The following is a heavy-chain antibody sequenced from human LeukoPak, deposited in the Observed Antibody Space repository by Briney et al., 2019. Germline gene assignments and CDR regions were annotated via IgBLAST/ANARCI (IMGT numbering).Heavy chain of an antibody. J-gene: IGHJ3*02. Sequence: GGSLRLSCAASGFSFSSYAMRWVRQAPGKGLEWVSTLTASGAGAYYADSVKGRFTISRDNSKNTLYLQMNSLRAEDTAIYYCAKAATTLGWAFDIWGHGTMVTVSS. D-gene: IGHD1/OR15-1a*01. CDR2: LTASGAGA. CDR1: GFSFSSYA. CDR3: AKAATTLGWAFDI. V-gene: IGHV3-23*01.